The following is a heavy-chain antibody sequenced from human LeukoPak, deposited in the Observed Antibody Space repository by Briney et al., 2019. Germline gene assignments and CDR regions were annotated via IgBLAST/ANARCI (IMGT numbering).Heavy chain of an antibody. CDR3: ARMYYYDSNGYYPFDY. Sequence: GASLKISCTVSGYTISCYWIVLVRQMRGKRQELVGTIDPGYSDTRYSPSFQGQVTISVDKSISTAYLQWSSLRASDTGMYFCARMYYYDSNGYYPFDYWGQGTRVTVSS. CDR2: IDPGYSDT. CDR1: GYTISCYW. J-gene: IGHJ4*02. D-gene: IGHD3-22*01. V-gene: IGHV5-51*01.